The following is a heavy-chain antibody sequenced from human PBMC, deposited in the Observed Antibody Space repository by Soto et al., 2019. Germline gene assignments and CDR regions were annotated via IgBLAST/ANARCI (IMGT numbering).Heavy chain of an antibody. D-gene: IGHD2-15*01. V-gene: IGHV3-30*18. J-gene: IGHJ4*02. CDR2: ISYDGSNK. CDR1: GFTFSSYG. CDR3: AKDLGYCSGGSCYLVDY. Sequence: PGWSLRLSCAAAGFTFSSYGMHWVRQAPGKGLEWVAVISYDGSNKYYADSVKGRFTISRDNSKNTLYLQMNSLRAEDTAVYYCAKDLGYCSGGSCYLVDYWGQGTLVTGSS.